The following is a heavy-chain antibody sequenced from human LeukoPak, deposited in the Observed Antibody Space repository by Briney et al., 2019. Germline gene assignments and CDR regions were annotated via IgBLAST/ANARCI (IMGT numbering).Heavy chain of an antibody. J-gene: IGHJ6*03. CDR1: GFTFSSFD. V-gene: IGHV3-13*01. D-gene: IGHD1-1*01. CDR3: ARGPPRGKYYYMDV. Sequence: PGGSLRLSCAASGFTFSSFDMHWVRQPTGQGLEWVSPIGTASDTYYPGSVEVRFTLSRDNAKNSLYLQMNSLTAGDTAVYYCARGPPRGKYYYMDVWGKGTTVTVSS. CDR2: IGTASDT.